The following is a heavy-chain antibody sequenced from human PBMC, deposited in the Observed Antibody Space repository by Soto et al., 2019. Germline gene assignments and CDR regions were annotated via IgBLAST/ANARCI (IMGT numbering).Heavy chain of an antibody. CDR3: ARELHTMIVVVYYYGMDV. CDR1: GFTFSSYW. V-gene: IGHV3-74*01. Sequence: EVQLVESGGGLVQPGGSLRLSCAASGFTFSSYWMHWVRQAPGKGLVWVSRINSDGSSTSYADSVKGRFTISRDNAKNTLYLQMNGLRAEDTAVYYCARELHTMIVVVYYYGMDVWGQGTTVTVSS. D-gene: IGHD3-22*01. J-gene: IGHJ6*02. CDR2: INSDGSST.